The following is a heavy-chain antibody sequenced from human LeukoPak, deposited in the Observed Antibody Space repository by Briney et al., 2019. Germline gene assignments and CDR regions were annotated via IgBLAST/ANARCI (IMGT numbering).Heavy chain of an antibody. CDR3: ARGSRWGVIIPHNWFDP. J-gene: IGHJ5*02. V-gene: IGHV3-23*01. CDR2: ISGSGGST. Sequence: GGTLRLSCAASGFTFSSYGMSWVRQAPGKGLEWVSAISGSGGSTYYADSVKGRFTISRDNSKNTLYLQMNSLRAEDTAVYYCARGSRWGVIIPHNWFDPWGQGTLVTVSS. CDR1: GFTFSSYG. D-gene: IGHD3-10*01.